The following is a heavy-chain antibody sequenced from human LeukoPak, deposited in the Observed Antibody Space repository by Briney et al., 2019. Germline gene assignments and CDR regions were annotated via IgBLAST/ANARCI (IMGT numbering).Heavy chain of an antibody. V-gene: IGHV3-13*01. J-gene: IGHJ4*02. CDR3: ARAGNYDYFDY. CDR2: IGTAGDT. Sequence: GGSLRLSCAASGFTFSSYDMHWVRHATGKGLEWVSAIGTAGDTYYPGSVKGRFTISSENAKNSLYLQMNSLRAGDTAVYYCARAGNYDYFDYWGQGTLVTVSS. D-gene: IGHD1-7*01. CDR1: GFTFSSYD.